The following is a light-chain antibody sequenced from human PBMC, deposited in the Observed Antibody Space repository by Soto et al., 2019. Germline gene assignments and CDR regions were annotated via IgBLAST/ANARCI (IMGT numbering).Light chain of an antibody. J-gene: IGLJ1*01. CDR2: DVS. CDR1: SSDVGSYNY. V-gene: IGLV2-14*01. CDR3: SSYTGRSTFV. Sequence: QSVLTQPASVSGSPGQSITISCTGSSSDVGSYNYVSWYQQHPGKAPKLMIYDVSNRPSGVSNRFSGSKSGNTASLTISGLQAEDEAVFYCSSYTGRSTFVFGSGTKVTVL.